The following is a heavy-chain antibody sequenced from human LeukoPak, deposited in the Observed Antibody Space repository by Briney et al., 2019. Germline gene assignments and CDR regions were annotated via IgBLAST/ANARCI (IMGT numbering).Heavy chain of an antibody. J-gene: IGHJ5*02. CDR3: ARSWRGYGPSNWFDP. D-gene: IGHD5-18*01. Sequence: SETLSLTCAVYGGSFSGYYWSWIRQPPGKGLEWIGEINHSESTNYNPSLKSRVTISVDTSKNQFSLKLSSVTAADTAVYYCARSWRGYGPSNWFDPWGQGTLVTVSS. CDR1: GGSFSGYY. V-gene: IGHV4-34*01. CDR2: INHSEST.